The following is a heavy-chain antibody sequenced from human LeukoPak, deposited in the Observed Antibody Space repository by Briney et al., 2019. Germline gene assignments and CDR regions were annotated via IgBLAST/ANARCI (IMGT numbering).Heavy chain of an antibody. Sequence: SETLSLTCTVSGGSISSYYWSWIRQPPGKGLEWIGYIYYSGSTYYNPSLKSRVTISVDTSKNQFSLKLSSVTAADTAVYYCARGLVSTSSWFDPWGQGTLVTVSS. CDR2: IYYSGST. CDR3: ARGLVSTSSWFDP. J-gene: IGHJ5*02. CDR1: GGSISSYY. V-gene: IGHV4-59*06. D-gene: IGHD2-2*01.